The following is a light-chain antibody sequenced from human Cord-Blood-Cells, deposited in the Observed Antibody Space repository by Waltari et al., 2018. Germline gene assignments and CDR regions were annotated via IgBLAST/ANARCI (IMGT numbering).Light chain of an antibody. Sequence: QSALTQPASVSGSPGQSITISCTGTSSDVGGYNYVSWYQQHPGKAPKLMIYDDSNRPTGVSKRFSGSKSGNTASLTMSGLQAEDEAVYYCSTYTSSSTYVFGTGTQVTVL. J-gene: IGLJ1*01. CDR3: STYTSSSTYV. V-gene: IGLV2-14*01. CDR1: SSDVGGYNY. CDR2: DDS.